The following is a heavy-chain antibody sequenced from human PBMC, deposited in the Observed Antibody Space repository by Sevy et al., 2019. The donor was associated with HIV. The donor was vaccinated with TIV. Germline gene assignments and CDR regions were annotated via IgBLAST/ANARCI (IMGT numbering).Heavy chain of an antibody. CDR3: AYGYGYCSGGSCLSFQH. CDR2: ISGSGGST. J-gene: IGHJ1*01. Sequence: GGSLRLSCAASGFTFSSYAMSWVRQAPGKGLEWVSAISGSGGSTYYADSVKGRFTSSRDNSKNTLYLQMNSLRAEDTAVYYCAYGYGYCSGGSCLSFQHWGQGTLVTVSS. CDR1: GFTFSSYA. V-gene: IGHV3-23*01. D-gene: IGHD2-15*01.